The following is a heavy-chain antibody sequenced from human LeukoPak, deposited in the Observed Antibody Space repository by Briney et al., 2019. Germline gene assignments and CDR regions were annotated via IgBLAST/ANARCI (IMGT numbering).Heavy chain of an antibody. V-gene: IGHV3-23*01. CDR2: ISGSGGST. CDR3: AKALGYCSSTSCYAKYYYGMDV. CDR1: EFTFSSYA. D-gene: IGHD2-2*01. J-gene: IGHJ6*02. Sequence: GGSLRLSCAASEFTFSSYAMSWVRQAPGKGLEWVSAISGSGGSTYYADSVKGRFTISRDNSKNTLYLQMNSLRAEDTAVYYCAKALGYCSSTSCYAKYYYGMDVWGQGTTVTVSS.